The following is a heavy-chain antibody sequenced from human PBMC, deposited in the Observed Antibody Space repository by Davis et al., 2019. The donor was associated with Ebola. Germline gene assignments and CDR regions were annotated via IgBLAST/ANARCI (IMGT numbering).Heavy chain of an antibody. CDR2: IYYSGST. CDR1: GGSISSYY. CDR3: AGEKQVRYFDWLFPFDY. V-gene: IGHV4-59*01. Sequence: SETLSLTCTVSGGSISSYYWSWIRQPPGKGLEWIGYIYYSGSTNYNPSLKSRVTISVDTSKNQFSLKLSSVTAADTAVYYCAGEKQVRYFDWLFPFDYWGQGTQVTVSS. J-gene: IGHJ4*02. D-gene: IGHD3-9*01.